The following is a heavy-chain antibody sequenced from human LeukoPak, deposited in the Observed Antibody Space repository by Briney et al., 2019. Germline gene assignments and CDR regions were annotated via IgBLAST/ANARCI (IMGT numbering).Heavy chain of an antibody. V-gene: IGHV3-30*02. CDR2: IRYDGSNK. J-gene: IGHJ4*02. CDR3: AKYYYDSSGYYRYFDY. Sequence: GGSLRLSCAASGFTFSSYGMHWVRQAPGKGLEWVAFIRYDGSNKYYADSVKGRFTISRDNSKNTLYLQMNSLRAEDTAVYYCAKYYYDSSGYYRYFDYWGQGTLVTVSS. CDR1: GFTFSSYG. D-gene: IGHD3-22*01.